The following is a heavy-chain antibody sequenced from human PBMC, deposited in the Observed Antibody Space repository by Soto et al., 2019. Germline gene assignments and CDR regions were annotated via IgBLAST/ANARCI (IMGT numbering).Heavy chain of an antibody. J-gene: IGHJ6*02. D-gene: IGHD3-9*01. CDR2: ISYDGSNK. V-gene: IGHV3-30*18. Sequence: GGSLRLSCAASGFTFSSYGMHWVRQAPGKGLEWVAVISYDGSNKYYADSVKGRFTISRDNSKNTLYLQMNSLRAEDTAVYYCAKEYSPRYFDWLLPAVYYGMDVWDQGITVTVSS. CDR3: AKEYSPRYFDWLLPAVYYGMDV. CDR1: GFTFSSYG.